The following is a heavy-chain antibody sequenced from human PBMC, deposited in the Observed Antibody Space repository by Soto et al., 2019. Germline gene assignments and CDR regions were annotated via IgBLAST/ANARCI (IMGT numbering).Heavy chain of an antibody. J-gene: IGHJ4*02. Sequence: PSGSLSLTCTVSGGCINSEGYFWTWVRQHPGKGLEWIGYMYNSGTTYYTSSLKSRVNISGDPSKNQFSLRLSSVTAADTAVYYCARATGRSFFDHGGQVTLVIVSS. V-gene: IGHV4-31*03. D-gene: IGHD1-26*01. CDR3: ARATGRSFFDH. CDR1: GGCINSEGYF. CDR2: MYNSGTT.